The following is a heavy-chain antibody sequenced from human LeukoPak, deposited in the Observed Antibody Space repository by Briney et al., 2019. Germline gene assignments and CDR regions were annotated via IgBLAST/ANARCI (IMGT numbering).Heavy chain of an antibody. Sequence: GGSLRLSCAASGFTFSSYAMHWVRQAPGKGLEWVAVISYDGSNKYYADSVKGRFTISRDNSKNTLYLQMNSLRAEDTAVYYCAKDYGDGYWGQGTLVTVSS. CDR2: ISYDGSNK. CDR3: AKDYGDGY. V-gene: IGHV3-30-3*01. J-gene: IGHJ4*02. D-gene: IGHD4-17*01. CDR1: GFTFSSYA.